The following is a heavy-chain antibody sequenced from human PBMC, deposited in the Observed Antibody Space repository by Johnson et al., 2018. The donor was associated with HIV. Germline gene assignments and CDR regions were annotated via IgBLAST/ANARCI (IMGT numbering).Heavy chain of an antibody. J-gene: IGHJ3*02. D-gene: IGHD4-17*01. CDR3: ARASTTVTTGDDAFDI. CDR2: ISSSGSSI. CDR1: GFTVSSNH. Sequence: QVQLVESGGGLIQPGGSLRLSCAASGFTVSSNHMRWVRQAPGKGLEWVSYISSSGSSIYYADSVKGRFTISRDNAKSSLYLQMNGLRAEDTAVYYCARASTTVTTGDDAFDIWGQGTMVTVSS. V-gene: IGHV3-11*04.